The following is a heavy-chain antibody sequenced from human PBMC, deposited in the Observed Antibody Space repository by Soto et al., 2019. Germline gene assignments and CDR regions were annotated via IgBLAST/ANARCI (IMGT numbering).Heavy chain of an antibody. Sequence: EMQLLESGGGLVQAGGSLRLSCAASGFTVSSYALNWVRQAPGQGLEWVSGISASTYYADSVKGRFTISRDTSKNTLYPQMNSLRAEDTAIYFRAMRMYSTRWYYLDYWGQGTLVTVSS. D-gene: IGHD6-13*01. V-gene: IGHV3-23*01. J-gene: IGHJ4*02. CDR3: AMRMYSTRWYYLDY. CDR1: GFTVSSYA. CDR2: ISAST.